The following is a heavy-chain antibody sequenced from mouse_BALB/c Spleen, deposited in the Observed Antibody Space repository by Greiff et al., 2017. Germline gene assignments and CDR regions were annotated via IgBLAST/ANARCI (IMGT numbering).Heavy chain of an antibody. D-gene: IGHD2-4*01. J-gene: IGHJ3*01. V-gene: IGHV6-6*02. CDR3: TSPTMIRGSSAY. CDR1: GFTFSNYW. Sequence: EVKLMESGGGLVQPGGSMKLSCVASGFTFSNYWMNWVRQSPEKGLEWVAEIRLKSNNYATHYAESVKGRFTISRDDSKSSVYLQMNNLRAEDTGIYYCTSPTMIRGSSAYWGQGTLVTVSA. CDR2: IRLKSNNYAT.